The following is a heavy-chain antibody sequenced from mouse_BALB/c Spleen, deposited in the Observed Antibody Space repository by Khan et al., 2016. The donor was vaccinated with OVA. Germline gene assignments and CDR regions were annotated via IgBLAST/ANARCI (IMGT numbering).Heavy chain of an antibody. CDR2: IFPNNGDS. Sequence: VRLQQSGPELVKPGASVKISCRASGYIFTDYILVWVKQSHGKSLEWIGYIFPNNGDSDYNQKFKTRATLNVDISSSTAYMELRSLTSEDSAIYYCVRSGYGSFAYWGQGTLVTVSA. D-gene: IGHD1-2*01. J-gene: IGHJ3*01. CDR3: VRSGYGSFAY. CDR1: GYIFTDYI. V-gene: IGHV1S29*02.